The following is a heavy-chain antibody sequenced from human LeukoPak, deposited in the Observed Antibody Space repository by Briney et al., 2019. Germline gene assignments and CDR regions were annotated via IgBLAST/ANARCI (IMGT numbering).Heavy chain of an antibody. D-gene: IGHD2-21*01. V-gene: IGHV4-59*02. CDR3: AREANSPTARYWYFDL. CDR1: GGSVSSYY. J-gene: IGHJ2*01. Sequence: SETLSLTCAVSGGSVSSYYWSWMRQPPGKGLEWIGYVYYGGSTNYNPALKSRVTISLDTSENQFSLKLSSVTAADTAVYYCAREANSPTARYWYFDLWGRGTQVTVSS. CDR2: VYYGGST.